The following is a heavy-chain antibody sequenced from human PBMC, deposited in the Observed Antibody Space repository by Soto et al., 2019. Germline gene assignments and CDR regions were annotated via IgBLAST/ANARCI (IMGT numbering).Heavy chain of an antibody. V-gene: IGHV1-69*01. J-gene: IGHJ6*02. Sequence: QVQLVQSGAEVKKPGSSVRVSCKASGGTFRSYAISWVRQAPGQGLEWMGGIIPIFGTENYAQKFQGRVTITADESTSTAYMKLSMRRSEDAALYYCARDRIAGSKYYYGMDVWGQGTKVTVSS. CDR1: GGTFRSYA. D-gene: IGHD6-13*01. CDR3: ARDRIAGSKYYYGMDV. CDR2: IIPIFGTE.